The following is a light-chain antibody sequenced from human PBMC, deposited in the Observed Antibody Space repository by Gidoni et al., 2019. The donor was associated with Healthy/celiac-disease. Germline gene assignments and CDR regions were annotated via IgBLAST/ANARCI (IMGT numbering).Light chain of an antibody. Sequence: EIVLTQSPDTLSLSPGERATPSCRASQNVTSSYLAWYQQEPGQAPRLLIFGASTRATGIPDRFSGSGSGTDFTLTISRLEPEDFAVYFCQQYGTSPGTFGQXTKVEIK. CDR1: QNVTSSY. CDR2: GAS. V-gene: IGKV3-20*01. CDR3: QQYGTSPGT. J-gene: IGKJ1*01.